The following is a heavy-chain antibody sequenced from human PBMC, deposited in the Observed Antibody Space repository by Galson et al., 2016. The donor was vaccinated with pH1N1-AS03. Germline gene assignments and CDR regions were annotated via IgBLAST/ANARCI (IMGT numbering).Heavy chain of an antibody. J-gene: IGHJ6*02. CDR1: GFTPDASA. Sequence: LRLSCAASGFTPDASAMHWVRQAPGKGLEWVSGISWTSADIAYADAVKGRFTISRDNAKKSLYLQLNSLRADDTALYYCVTDILPGGADVWGQGTTVTVS. CDR3: VTDILPGGADV. CDR2: ISWTSADI. V-gene: IGHV3-9*02. D-gene: IGHD2-21*01.